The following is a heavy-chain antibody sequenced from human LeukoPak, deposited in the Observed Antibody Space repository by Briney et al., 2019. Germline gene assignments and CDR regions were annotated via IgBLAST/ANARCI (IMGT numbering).Heavy chain of an antibody. CDR2: IHSSGIT. CDR1: GGSISSSY. Sequence: SETLSLTCTVSGGSISSSYWSWIRQPAGKGLDWIGRIHSSGITNYNPSLNSRVTMSADTSKNQFSVRLTSVTAADTAVYYCASVLSGWFDPWGQGTLVTVSS. D-gene: IGHD2-8*01. J-gene: IGHJ5*02. CDR3: ASVLSGWFDP. V-gene: IGHV4-4*07.